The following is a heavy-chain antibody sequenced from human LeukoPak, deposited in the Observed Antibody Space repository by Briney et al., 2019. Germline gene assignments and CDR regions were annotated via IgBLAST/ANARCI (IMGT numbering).Heavy chain of an antibody. Sequence: GGSLSLSCAASGFTFSSYARSWVRQAPGKGLEWVSAISGSGGSTYYADSVKGRFTISRDNSKNTLYLQMNSLRAEDTAVYYCAKEVTSGDSCPFVHWAQGTLVTVSS. D-gene: IGHD2-21*02. V-gene: IGHV3-23*01. CDR3: AKEVTSGDSCPFVH. J-gene: IGHJ4*02. CDR2: ISGSGGST. CDR1: GFTFSSYA.